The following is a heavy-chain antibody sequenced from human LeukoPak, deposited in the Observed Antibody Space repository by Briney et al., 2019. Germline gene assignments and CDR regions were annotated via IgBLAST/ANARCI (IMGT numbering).Heavy chain of an antibody. CDR3: AKDGDYYGSGGVDY. V-gene: IGHV3-23*01. D-gene: IGHD3-10*01. CDR1: GFTFSSYA. Sequence: GGSLRLSCAASGFTFSSYAVSWVRQATGKGLEWVSAISGSGGSTYYADSVKGRFTISRDNSKNTLYLQMNSLRAEDTAVYYCAKDGDYYGSGGVDYWGQGTLVTVSS. J-gene: IGHJ4*02. CDR2: ISGSGGST.